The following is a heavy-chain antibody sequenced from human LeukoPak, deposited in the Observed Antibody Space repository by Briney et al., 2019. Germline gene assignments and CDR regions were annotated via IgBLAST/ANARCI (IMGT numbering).Heavy chain of an antibody. CDR1: GFAFSKYP. J-gene: IGHJ3*01. CDR2: ISTSSTTK. V-gene: IGHV3-48*01. CDR3: ATLSEAFDV. Sequence: GGSLRLSCAASGFAFSKYPMNWVRQAPGKGLEWVSYISTSSTTKQYADSVKGRFTISRDNAKNSLYLQMNSLRAENRAVFYCATLSEAFDVWGQGAMVTVSS.